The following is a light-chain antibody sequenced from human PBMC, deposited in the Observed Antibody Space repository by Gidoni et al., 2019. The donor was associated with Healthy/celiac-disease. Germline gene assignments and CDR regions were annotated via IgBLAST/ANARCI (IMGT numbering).Light chain of an antibody. Sequence: DIVMTQSPDSLAVSLGERATINCKSSLTVFHSLDSRNYLAWYQQKPGHPPTLLISWASARESGVPDRFNGGGSATDFTLTISSLQPEDAAVYYCQQYFSTPFTFGPGTRLEIK. V-gene: IGKV4-1*01. CDR1: LTVFHSLDSRNY. CDR2: WAS. J-gene: IGKJ3*01. CDR3: QQYFSTPFT.